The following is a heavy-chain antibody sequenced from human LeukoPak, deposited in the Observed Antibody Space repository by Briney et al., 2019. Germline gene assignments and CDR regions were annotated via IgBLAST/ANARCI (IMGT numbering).Heavy chain of an antibody. V-gene: IGHV1-46*01. CDR2: INPSGTIT. D-gene: IGHD6-13*01. CDR1: GLTFTSYY. CDR3: ALIAPPHN. Sequence: ASVTVSCKASGLTFTSYYIHWVRQAPGRGLEWMGKINPSGTITTYAPKYQGRVTVTKDTSTNTVYMELSSLRSDDTAVYYCALIAPPHNWGQGTLVTVSS. J-gene: IGHJ4*02.